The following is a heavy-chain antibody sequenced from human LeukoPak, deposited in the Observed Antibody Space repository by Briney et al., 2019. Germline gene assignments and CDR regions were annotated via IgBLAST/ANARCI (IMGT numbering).Heavy chain of an antibody. CDR1: GYTFTGYY. Sequence: VASVKVSCKASGYTFTGYYMHWVRQAPGQGLEWMGWINPNSGGTNYAQKFQGRVTMTRDTSISTAYMELSRLRSDDTAVYYCASGSDRSGWSPKDAFDIWGQGTMVTVSS. D-gene: IGHD6-19*01. CDR3: ASGSDRSGWSPKDAFDI. J-gene: IGHJ3*02. CDR2: INPNSGGT. V-gene: IGHV1-2*02.